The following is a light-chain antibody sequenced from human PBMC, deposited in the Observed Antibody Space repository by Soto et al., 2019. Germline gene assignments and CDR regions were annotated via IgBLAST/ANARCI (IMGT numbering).Light chain of an antibody. J-gene: IGKJ4*01. CDR1: QSVSSY. V-gene: IGKV3-11*01. CDR2: DTS. Sequence: DIVLTQSPATLSLSPGERATLSCRASQSVSSYLAWYQKKPGQAPKLLIYDTSNRATGIPARFSGSGSGTDFTLTISSLEPEDFAVYYCQQRRTWPLTFGGGTKVEI. CDR3: QQRRTWPLT.